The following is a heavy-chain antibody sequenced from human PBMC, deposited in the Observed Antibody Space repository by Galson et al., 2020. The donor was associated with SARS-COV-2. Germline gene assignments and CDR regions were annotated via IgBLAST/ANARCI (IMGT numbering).Heavy chain of an antibody. CDR2: ISHSGGP. V-gene: IGHV4-30-2*01. D-gene: IGHD4-17*01. Sequence: SETLSLTCAVSGTSIRSGSSPWNWIRPPPGKGLEWIGYISHSGGPYYNPSLKSRVTISGDRSKNQFSLRLSSVTAADTAVYYCARLHYGEYAPEAFDIWGPGTRVTVAS. CDR3: ARLHYGEYAPEAFDI. J-gene: IGHJ3*02. CDR1: GTSIRSGSSP.